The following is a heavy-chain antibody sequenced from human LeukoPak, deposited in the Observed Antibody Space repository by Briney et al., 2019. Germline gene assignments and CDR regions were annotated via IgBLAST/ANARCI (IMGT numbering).Heavy chain of an antibody. CDR1: GFTFSSYA. D-gene: IGHD2-2*02. Sequence: GGSLRLSCAASGFTFSSYAMSWVRQAPGKGLEWVSAISGSGGSTYYADSGKGRFTISRDNSKNTLYLQMNSLRAEDTAVYYCAKTRAHPAAIFGWFDPWGQGTLVTVSS. CDR3: AKTRAHPAAIFGWFDP. V-gene: IGHV3-23*01. CDR2: ISGSGGST. J-gene: IGHJ5*02.